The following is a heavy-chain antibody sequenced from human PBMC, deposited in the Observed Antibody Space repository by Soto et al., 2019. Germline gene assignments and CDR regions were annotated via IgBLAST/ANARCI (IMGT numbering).Heavy chain of an antibody. D-gene: IGHD2-15*01. V-gene: IGHV1-46*01. CDR2: INPSGGTT. Sequence: ASVKVSCKASGYTFANYYMHWVRQAPGQGLEWMGIINPSGGTTTYAQKFQGRVTMTRDTSTTTVYMELSSLRSGDTAEYYCASRIISGMDVWGKGTTVTAPQ. J-gene: IGHJ6*04. CDR1: GYTFANYY. CDR3: ASRIISGMDV.